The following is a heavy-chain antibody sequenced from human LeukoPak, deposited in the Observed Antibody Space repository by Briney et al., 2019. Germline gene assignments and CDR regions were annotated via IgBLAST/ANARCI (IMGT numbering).Heavy chain of an antibody. Sequence: SETLSLTCTVYGGSFGGYCWSWIRQPPGKGLEWIGEISHGGSINYNPSLKSRVTISVDTSKNQFSLKLTSVTAADTAIYYCTRGKPETVFDSWGQGTLVTVSS. J-gene: IGHJ4*02. CDR1: GGSFGGYC. D-gene: IGHD2-21*02. V-gene: IGHV4-34*01. CDR3: TRGKPETVFDS. CDR2: ISHGGSI.